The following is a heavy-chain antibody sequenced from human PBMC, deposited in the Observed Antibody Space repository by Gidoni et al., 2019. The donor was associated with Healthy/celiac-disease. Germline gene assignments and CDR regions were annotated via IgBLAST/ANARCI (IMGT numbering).Heavy chain of an antibody. CDR1: GGSITSSSYY. CDR2: IYYSGGT. J-gene: IGHJ4*02. Sequence: QLQLQESGPGLVKPSETLSLTCTVSGGSITSSSYYWGWIRQPPGKGLEWIGSIYYSGGTYYNPSLKNRVIISVDTSKNQFSLKLSSVTAADTAVYYCARLNYDFWSGYYRSLVEFDYWGQGTLVTVSS. D-gene: IGHD3-3*01. CDR3: ARLNYDFWSGYYRSLVEFDY. V-gene: IGHV4-39*01.